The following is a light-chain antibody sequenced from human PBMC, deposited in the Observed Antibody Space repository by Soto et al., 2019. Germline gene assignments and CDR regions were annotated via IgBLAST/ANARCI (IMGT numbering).Light chain of an antibody. CDR2: DVS. J-gene: IGLJ1*01. V-gene: IGLV2-11*01. Sequence: QLVLTQPRSVSGSPGQSVTISCTGTNSDVGKYNYVSWYQQHPDKAPQLLIFDVSNRPSGVPHRFSGSKSGNTASLTISGLQAEDEADYYCCSYAGTYTYVFGSGTKVTVL. CDR3: CSYAGTYTYV. CDR1: NSDVGKYNY.